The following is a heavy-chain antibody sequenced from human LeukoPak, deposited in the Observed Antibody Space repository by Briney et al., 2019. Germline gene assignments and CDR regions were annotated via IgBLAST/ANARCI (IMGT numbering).Heavy chain of an antibody. CDR3: GYTNNFYH. J-gene: IGHJ4*02. V-gene: IGHV3-7*01. CDR2: IKHDGSEE. D-gene: IGHD3-16*02. CDR1: GFLVSDNY. Sequence: GGSLRLSCAASGFLVSDNYMHWLRQAPGQGLEWVANIKHDGSEEHYVDSVKGRFTISRDDGRNSVSLQMNSVRAEDTAVYYCGYTNNFYHWGQGTLVVVSS.